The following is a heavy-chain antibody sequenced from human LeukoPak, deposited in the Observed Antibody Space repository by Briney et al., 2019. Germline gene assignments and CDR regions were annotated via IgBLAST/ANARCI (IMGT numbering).Heavy chain of an antibody. CDR2: IYYTEST. CDR1: GGSISNNY. CDR3: ARGSWKFDP. D-gene: IGHD1-1*01. V-gene: IGHV4-59*01. J-gene: IGHJ5*02. Sequence: SETLSLTCTVSGGSISNNYWSWIWQPPGKGLEWIGYIYYTESTNYNPFLKSRVTISLDPSKNHFSLKLSSVTAADTAVYYCARGSWKFDPWGQGTLVTVSS.